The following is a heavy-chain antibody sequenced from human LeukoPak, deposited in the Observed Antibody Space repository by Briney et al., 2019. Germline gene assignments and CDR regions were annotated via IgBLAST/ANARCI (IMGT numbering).Heavy chain of an antibody. CDR2: ISYDGSNK. CDR1: GFTFSSYG. Sequence: GRSLRLSCAASGFTFSSYGMHWVRQAPGKGLEWVAVISYDGSNKYYADSVKGRFTISRDNARNSLYLQMNSLGVDDTAVYFCSADPGDYWGQGTLVSVSS. J-gene: IGHJ4*02. CDR3: SADPGDY. D-gene: IGHD7-27*01. V-gene: IGHV3-30*03.